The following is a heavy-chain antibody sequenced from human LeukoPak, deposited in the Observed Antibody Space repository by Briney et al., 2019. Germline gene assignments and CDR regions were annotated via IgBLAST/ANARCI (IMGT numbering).Heavy chain of an antibody. CDR1: GYTLTELS. J-gene: IGHJ4*02. V-gene: IGHV1-24*01. Sequence: ASVKVSCKVSGYTLTELSMHWVRQAPGKGLEWMGGFDPEDGETIYAQKFQGRVTMTEDTSTDTAYMELRSLRSEDTSVYYCATVEAVAGLFDYWGQGTLVTVSS. CDR2: FDPEDGET. CDR3: ATVEAVAGLFDY. D-gene: IGHD6-19*01.